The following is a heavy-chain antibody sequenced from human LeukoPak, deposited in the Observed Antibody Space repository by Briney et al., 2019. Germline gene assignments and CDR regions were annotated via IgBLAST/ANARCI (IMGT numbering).Heavy chain of an antibody. V-gene: IGHV4-39*07. Sequence: SETLSLTCTVSGDSISSGSYYWGWIRQPPGKGLEWIGSIYYSGSTYYNPSLKSRVTISVDTSKNQFSLRLTSVTAADTAVYYCSRENGAFSPFGYWGQGTLVTVPS. D-gene: IGHD2-8*01. CDR2: IYYSGST. CDR1: GDSISSGSYY. J-gene: IGHJ4*02. CDR3: SRENGAFSPFGY.